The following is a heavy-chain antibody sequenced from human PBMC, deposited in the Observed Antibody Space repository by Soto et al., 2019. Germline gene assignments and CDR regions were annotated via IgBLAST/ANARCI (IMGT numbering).Heavy chain of an antibody. CDR2: ISAYTGDT. Sequence: ASVKVYCKASGYTFTSYGITWLRQAPGQGLEWMGWISAYTGDTNYAQKLQGRVTMTTDTSTSTAYMELRSLRSDDTAVYYCARDMRYYDGSGFVAYWGQGTPVTVS. CDR1: GYTFTSYG. J-gene: IGHJ4*02. D-gene: IGHD3-22*01. CDR3: ARDMRYYDGSGFVAY. V-gene: IGHV1-18*01.